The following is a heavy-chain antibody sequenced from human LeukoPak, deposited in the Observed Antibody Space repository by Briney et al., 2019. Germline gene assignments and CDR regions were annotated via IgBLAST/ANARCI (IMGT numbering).Heavy chain of an antibody. CDR2: ITAYNGNT. J-gene: IGHJ4*02. V-gene: IGHV1-18*04. CDR3: ARVGYCGGGGCYPASY. D-gene: IGHD2-15*01. CDR1: GYTFTGYY. Sequence: ASVKVSCKASGYTFTGYYMHWVRQAPGQGLEWMGWITAYNGNTNYAQKFQGRVTMTTDTSTSTAYFELRSLRSDDTAVYYCARVGYCGGGGCYPASYWGQGSLVTVSS.